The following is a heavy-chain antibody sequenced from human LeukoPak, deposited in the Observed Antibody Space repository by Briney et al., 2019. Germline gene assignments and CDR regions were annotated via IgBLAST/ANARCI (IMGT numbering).Heavy chain of an antibody. CDR2: ISSSSSYI. Sequence: KPGGSLRLSCAASGFTFSSYSMNWVRQAPGKGLEWVSSISSSSSYIYYADSVKGRFTISRDNAKNSLYLQINSLRAEDTAVYYCARRKGYCSGGSCYSTGNWFDPWGQGTLGTLSS. V-gene: IGHV3-21*01. CDR1: GFTFSSYS. J-gene: IGHJ5*02. D-gene: IGHD2-15*01. CDR3: ARRKGYCSGGSCYSTGNWFDP.